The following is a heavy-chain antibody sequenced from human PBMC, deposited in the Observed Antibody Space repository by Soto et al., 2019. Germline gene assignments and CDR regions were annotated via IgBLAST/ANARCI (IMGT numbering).Heavy chain of an antibody. CDR3: ARRLYGEYDY. D-gene: IGHD4-17*01. Sequence: QAQLLQSGADVKEPGASVKVSCQASGYSFTTSGITWVRQAPGQGLEWMGWISTYNGNTNYAQKPQDRVTLTTDTSTSTAYMELSSMRYDDTAIYYCARRLYGEYDYWGQGPRVTVSS. J-gene: IGHJ4*02. V-gene: IGHV1-18*01. CDR1: GYSFTTSG. CDR2: ISTYNGNT.